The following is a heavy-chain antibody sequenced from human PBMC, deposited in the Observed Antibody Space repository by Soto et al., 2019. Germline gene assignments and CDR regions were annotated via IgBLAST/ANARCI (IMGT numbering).Heavy chain of an antibody. Sequence: SETLSLTCGVYGGSFSGYYGSWIRQPPGKGLEWIGEINHSGSTNYNPSLKSRVTISVDTSKNQFSLKLSSVTAADTAVYYCARIPHYYDSSGYYYASDYWGQGTLVTVSS. D-gene: IGHD3-22*01. V-gene: IGHV4-34*01. CDR3: ARIPHYYDSSGYYYASDY. J-gene: IGHJ4*02. CDR2: INHSGST. CDR1: GGSFSGYY.